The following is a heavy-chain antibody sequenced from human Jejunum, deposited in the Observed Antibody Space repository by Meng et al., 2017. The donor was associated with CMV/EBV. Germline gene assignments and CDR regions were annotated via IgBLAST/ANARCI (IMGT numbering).Heavy chain of an antibody. V-gene: IGHV4-61*07. D-gene: IGHD3-22*01. CDR2: IYYNGYT. J-gene: IGHJ5*02. CDR3: VKQEHYFDNSGQGLPGRFDP. CDR1: SYY. Sequence: SYYWSWIRQPPGKGLEWIGYIYYNGYTDYNPSLKSRVTMSVDTSKNQFSLKLSSVTAAETAVYFCVKQEHYFDNSGQGLPGRFDPWGQGILVTVSS.